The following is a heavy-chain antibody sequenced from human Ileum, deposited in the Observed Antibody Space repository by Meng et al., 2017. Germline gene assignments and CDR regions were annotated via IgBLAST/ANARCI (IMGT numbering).Heavy chain of an antibody. J-gene: IGHJ6*02. CDR3: GRPHAPGNTHYAMDV. Sequence: SVKVSCKASGGTFSNYPLSWVRQGPGQGLEWMGGIIPIYGLTHYAQRFRARLTITADDSTGTAYMELNSLTSADTAVYYCGRPHAPGNTHYAMDVWGPGTVVTVSS. V-gene: IGHV1-69*13. CDR1: GGTFSNYP. CDR2: IIPIYGLT. D-gene: IGHD3-10*01.